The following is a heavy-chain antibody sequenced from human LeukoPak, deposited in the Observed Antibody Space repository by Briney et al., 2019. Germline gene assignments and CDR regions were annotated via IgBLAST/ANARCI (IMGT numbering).Heavy chain of an antibody. D-gene: IGHD4-17*01. CDR1: GGSISSSSYY. Sequence: SETLSLTCTVSGGSISSSSYYWGWIRQPPGKGLEWIGSIYYSGSTYYNPSLKSRVTISVDTSKNQFSLKLSSVTAADTAVYYCARQDHGDDEQNYWGQGTLVTVSS. CDR2: IYYSGST. CDR3: ARQDHGDDEQNY. V-gene: IGHV4-39*01. J-gene: IGHJ4*02.